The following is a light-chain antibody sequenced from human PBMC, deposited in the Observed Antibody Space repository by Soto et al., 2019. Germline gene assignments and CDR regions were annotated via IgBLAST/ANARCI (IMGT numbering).Light chain of an antibody. CDR1: QSVTSNY. CDR3: HQYGTSQT. J-gene: IGKJ1*01. CDR2: GAS. V-gene: IGKV3-20*01. Sequence: EMVLTQSPGTRSLSPGERATLSCRASQSVTSNYIAWYQQKPGQAPRLLIYGASSRATGIPDRFSGSGSGTDFSITISRLEPEDFAVYYCHQYGTSQTFGQGTKVEVK.